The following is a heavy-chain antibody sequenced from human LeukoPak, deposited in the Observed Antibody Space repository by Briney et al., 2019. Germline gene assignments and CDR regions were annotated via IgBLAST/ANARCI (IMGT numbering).Heavy chain of an antibody. CDR3: ARGPNWGNLDF. J-gene: IGHJ4*02. CDR1: GFIFSSYG. CDR2: ISYDGSKK. D-gene: IGHD7-27*01. V-gene: IGHV3-30*03. Sequence: QPGRSLRLSCAASGFIFSSYGMHWVRQAPGKGLEWVALISYDGSKKYDADSVKGRFTISRDNSKNTLYLQMNSLRAEDTAVCYCARGPNWGNLDFWGQGTLVTVSS.